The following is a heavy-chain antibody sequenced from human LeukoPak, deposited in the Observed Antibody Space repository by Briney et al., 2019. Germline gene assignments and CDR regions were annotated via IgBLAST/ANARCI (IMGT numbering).Heavy chain of an antibody. Sequence: HPGRSLRLSCAASGFTFSSYGMHWVRQAPGKGLEWVSVLYSGGSTYYADSVNGRFTISRDNSKNTLYLQMNSLRAEDTAVYYCARGFCSGGYCYSDYWGQGTLVTVSS. J-gene: IGHJ4*02. CDR2: LYSGGST. D-gene: IGHD2-15*01. CDR3: ARGFCSGGYCYSDY. CDR1: GFTFSSYG. V-gene: IGHV3-66*01.